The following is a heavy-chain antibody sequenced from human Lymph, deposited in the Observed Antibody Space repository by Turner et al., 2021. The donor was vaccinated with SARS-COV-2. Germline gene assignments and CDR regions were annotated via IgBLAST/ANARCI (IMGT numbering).Heavy chain of an antibody. CDR3: ARGLGSSWYSGGFDY. CDR2: IWYDGSNK. D-gene: IGHD6-13*01. V-gene: IGHV3-33*01. J-gene: IGHJ4*02. CDR1: GFTCSSYV. Sequence: QVQLVESGGGVVQPGRSLRLSCAASGFTCSSYVMHWVRQAPGKGLEWVAVIWYDGSNKYYADSVKGRFTISRDNSKNTLYLQMNSLRAEDTAVYYCARGLGSSWYSGGFDYWGQGTLVTVSS.